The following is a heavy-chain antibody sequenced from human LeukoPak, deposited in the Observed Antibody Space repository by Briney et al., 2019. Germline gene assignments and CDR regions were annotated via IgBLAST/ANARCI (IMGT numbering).Heavy chain of an antibody. CDR1: GYTFTSYD. CDR3: ARARNKLGYCSGGSCYRVDP. CDR2: MNPNSGNT. J-gene: IGHJ5*02. V-gene: IGHV1-8*01. D-gene: IGHD2-15*01. Sequence: AASVKVSCKASGYTFTSYDINWVRQATGQGLEWMGWMNPNSGNTGYAQKFQGRVTMTRNTSISTAYMEPSSLRSEDTAVYYCARARNKLGYCSGGSCYRVDPWGQGTLVTVSS.